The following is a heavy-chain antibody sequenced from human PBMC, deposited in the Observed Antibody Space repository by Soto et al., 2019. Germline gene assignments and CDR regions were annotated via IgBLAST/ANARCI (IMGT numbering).Heavy chain of an antibody. CDR2: IHLRSGNT. V-gene: IGHV4-39*01. D-gene: IGHD2-21*02. Sequence: SETLSLTCTVSGGSISSSSFYWGWVRQTPGKGLEWITSIHLRSGNTYYNPSLKSRVTISVDTSENQFSLTLTSVTAADTAVYYCASPASYCGGDCSDNWGQGTLVTVS. CDR3: ASPASYCGGDCSDN. J-gene: IGHJ4*02. CDR1: GGSISSSSFY.